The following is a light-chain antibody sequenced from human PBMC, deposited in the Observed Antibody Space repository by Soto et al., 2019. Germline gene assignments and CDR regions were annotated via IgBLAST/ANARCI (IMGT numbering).Light chain of an antibody. CDR3: QQFYSYPP. V-gene: IGKV1-13*02. Sequence: AIPLTQSPPSLSASVGDIVTITCRASQGISSALAWYQQKPGKPPKLLLYDASSLESGVPSRFSGSGSATDFTLTISSLQPEDCATYYCQQFYSYPPFGGGTKVEIK. CDR2: DAS. CDR1: QGISSA. J-gene: IGKJ4*01.